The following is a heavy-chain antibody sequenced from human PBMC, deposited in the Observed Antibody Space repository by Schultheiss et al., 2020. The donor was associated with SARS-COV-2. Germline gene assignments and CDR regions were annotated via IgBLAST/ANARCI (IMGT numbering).Heavy chain of an antibody. CDR3: ARVDTAMASYYYYGMDV. CDR1: GGSISSGGYY. D-gene: IGHD5-18*01. J-gene: IGHJ6*02. CDR2: IYYSGST. V-gene: IGHV4-61*08. Sequence: SETLSLTCTVSGGSISSGGYYWSWIRQHPGKGLEWIGYIYYSGSTNYNPSLKSRVTISVDTSKNQFSLKLSSVTAADTAVYYCARVDTAMASYYYYGMDVWGQGTTVTVSS.